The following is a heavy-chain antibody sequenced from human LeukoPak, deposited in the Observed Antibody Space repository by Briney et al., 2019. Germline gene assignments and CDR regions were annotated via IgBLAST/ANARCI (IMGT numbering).Heavy chain of an antibody. V-gene: IGHV3-9*01. D-gene: IGHD3-16*02. CDR2: ISWNSGSI. J-gene: IGHJ4*02. Sequence: PGGSLRLSCAASGFAFDDYAMHWVRHAPGKGLEWVSGISWNSGSIGYADSVKGRFTISRDNAKNSLYLQMNSLRAEDTALYYCAKASSWGSYRYDYFDYWGQGTLVTVSS. CDR1: GFAFDDYA. CDR3: AKASSWGSYRYDYFDY.